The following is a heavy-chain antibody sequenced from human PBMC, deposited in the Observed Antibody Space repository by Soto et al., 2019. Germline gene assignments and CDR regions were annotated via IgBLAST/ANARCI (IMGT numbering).Heavy chain of an antibody. CDR1: GYSFTGNS. J-gene: IGHJ6*02. Sequence: ASVKVSCKASGYSFTGNSMHWVRQAPGQGLEWMGGFNPENGETIYAQKFQGRVTMTEDTSTDTAYMELSSLRSEDTAVYYCATDPVAGFRGYYGMDVWGQGTTVTVSS. CDR2: FNPENGET. V-gene: IGHV1-24*01. D-gene: IGHD6-19*01. CDR3: ATDPVAGFRGYYGMDV.